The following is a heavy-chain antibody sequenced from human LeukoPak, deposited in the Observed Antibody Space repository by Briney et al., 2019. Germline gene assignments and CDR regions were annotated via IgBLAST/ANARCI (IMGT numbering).Heavy chain of an antibody. CDR1: GYTFTSYG. CDR2: ISAYNGNT. D-gene: IGHD2-2*01. CDR3: ARWRVPAAIGAHDAFDI. V-gene: IGHV1-18*01. Sequence: ASVKVSCKASGYTFTSYGISWVRQAPGQGLEWMGWISAYNGNTNYAQKLQGRVTMTTDTSTSTAYMELRSLRSDDTAVYYCARWRVPAAIGAHDAFDIWGQGTMVTVSS. J-gene: IGHJ3*02.